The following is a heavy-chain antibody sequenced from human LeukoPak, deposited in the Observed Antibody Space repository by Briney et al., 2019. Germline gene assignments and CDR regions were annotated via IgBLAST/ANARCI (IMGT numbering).Heavy chain of an antibody. J-gene: IGHJ6*02. V-gene: IGHV1-2*02. CDR3: ARPVRAIGVYYYYYYGMDV. D-gene: IGHD4-17*01. CDR2: INPNSGGT. CDR1: GYTFTGYY. Sequence: ASVKVSCKASGYTFTGYYMHWVRQAPGQGLEWMGWINPNSGGTNYAQKFQGRVTMTRDTSISTAYMELSRLRSDDTAVYYCARPVRAIGVYYYYYYGMDVWGRGTTVTVSS.